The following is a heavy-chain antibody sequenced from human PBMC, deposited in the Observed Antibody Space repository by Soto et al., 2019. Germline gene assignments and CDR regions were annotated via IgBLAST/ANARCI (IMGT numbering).Heavy chain of an antibody. CDR2: INPNSGGT. CDR1: GYTFTGYY. J-gene: IGHJ2*01. D-gene: IGHD4-17*01. CDR3: ARVPGGYDYGDSWYFDL. Sequence: QVQLVQSGAEVKKPGASVKVSCKASGYTFTGYYMHWVRQAPGQGLEWMGWINPNSGGTNYAQKFQGRVTMTRDTSISTADMELSRLRSDDTAVYYCARVPGGYDYGDSWYFDLWGRGTLVTVSS. V-gene: IGHV1-2*02.